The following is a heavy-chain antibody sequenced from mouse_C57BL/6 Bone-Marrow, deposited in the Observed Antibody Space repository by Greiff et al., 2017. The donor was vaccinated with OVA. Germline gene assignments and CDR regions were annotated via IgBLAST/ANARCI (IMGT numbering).Heavy chain of an antibody. Sequence: QVQLQQPGAELVKPGASVKMSCKASGYTFTSYWITWVKQRPGQGLEWIGDIYPGSGSTNYNEKFKSKATLTVDTSSSTAYMQLSSLTSEDSAVFYCDQAGGKNSNYVNWYCDVWGTGTTVTVSS. CDR2: IYPGSGST. D-gene: IGHD2-5*01. CDR3: DQAGGKNSNYVNWYCDV. J-gene: IGHJ1*03. V-gene: IGHV1-55*01. CDR1: GYTFTSYW.